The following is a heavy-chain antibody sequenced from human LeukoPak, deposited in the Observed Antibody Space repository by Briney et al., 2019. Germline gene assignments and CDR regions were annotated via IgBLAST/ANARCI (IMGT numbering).Heavy chain of an antibody. CDR2: ISYDGSTK. Sequence: GGSLRLSCAASGFTFSSYAMHWVRQAPGKGLEWVAVISYDGSTKYYADSVKGRFTISRDNSKNTLYLEMNSLRAEDTAVYYCARDGGFTLLRGAAELDYGGQGTRVTGAS. V-gene: IGHV3-30-3*01. J-gene: IGHJ4*02. CDR1: GFTFSSYA. CDR3: ARDGGFTLLRGAAELDY. D-gene: IGHD3-10*01.